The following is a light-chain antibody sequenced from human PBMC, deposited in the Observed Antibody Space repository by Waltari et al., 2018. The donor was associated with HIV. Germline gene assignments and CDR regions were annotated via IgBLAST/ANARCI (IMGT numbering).Light chain of an antibody. CDR2: QDM. J-gene: IGLJ2*01. CDR3: QAWDSTTIF. V-gene: IGLV3-1*01. Sequence: SFELTQSHSVSVSPGQPANITCPGENLGDICSSWYQQRPGQSPIVVIYQDMKRPSGIPDRFSGSNSGSTATLTISGTQVMDEADYYCQAWDSTTIFFGGGTRLTVL. CDR1: NLGDIC.